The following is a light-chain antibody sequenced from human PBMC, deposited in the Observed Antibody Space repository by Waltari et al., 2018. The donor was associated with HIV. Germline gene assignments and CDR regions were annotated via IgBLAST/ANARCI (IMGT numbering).Light chain of an antibody. CDR2: EGS. CDR1: SSDVGSYNL. Sequence: QSALTQPASVSGSPGQSITISCTGTSSDVGSYNLVSWYQQHPGKAPKLMIYEGSKRPSGVSNRFSGSKSGSTASLTCSGLQAEDEAGYYCCSYAGSSPVLCGGGTKRTVL. CDR3: CSYAGSSPVL. V-gene: IGLV2-23*01. J-gene: IGLJ2*01.